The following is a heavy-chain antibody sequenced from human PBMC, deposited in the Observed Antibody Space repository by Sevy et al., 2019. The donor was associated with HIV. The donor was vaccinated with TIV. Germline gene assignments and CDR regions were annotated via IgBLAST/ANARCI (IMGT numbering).Heavy chain of an antibody. J-gene: IGHJ6*02. CDR3: ARVGIAVAGTYYYYYYGMDV. Sequence: GGSLRLSCAASGFTFSSYEMNWVRQAPGKGLEWVSYISSSGSTIYYADSVKGRFTISRENAKNSLYLQMNSLRAEDTAVYYCARVGIAVAGTYYYYYYGMDVWGQGTTVTISS. CDR2: ISSSGSTI. V-gene: IGHV3-48*03. D-gene: IGHD6-19*01. CDR1: GFTFSSYE.